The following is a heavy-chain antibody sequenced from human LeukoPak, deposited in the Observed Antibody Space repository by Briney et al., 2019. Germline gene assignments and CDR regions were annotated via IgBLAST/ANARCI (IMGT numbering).Heavy chain of an antibody. J-gene: IGHJ3*02. V-gene: IGHV3-23*01. CDR3: AKDPTAAAGTDDAFDI. D-gene: IGHD6-13*01. CDR1: GFTFSSYA. Sequence: PGGSLRLSCAASGFTFSSYAMSWVRQAPGKGLEWVSAISGSGGSTYYADSVKGRFTISRDNSKNTLYLQMNSLRAEDTAVYYCAKDPTAAAGTDDAFDIWGQGTMVTVSS. CDR2: ISGSGGST.